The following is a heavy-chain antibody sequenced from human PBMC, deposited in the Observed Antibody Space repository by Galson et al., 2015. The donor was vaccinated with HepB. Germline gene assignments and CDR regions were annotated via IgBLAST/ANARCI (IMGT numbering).Heavy chain of an antibody. CDR1: GYTFTSYW. D-gene: IGHD3-22*01. CDR3: ARSDYQDSSGYQEFDS. V-gene: IGHV5-10-1*01. CDR2: IDPSDSYT. Sequence: QSGAEVKKPGESLRISCEGFGYTFTSYWINWVRQMPGKGLEWMGRIDPSDSYTNYSPSFKGHVSISADKSLIAAYLHWSSLRASDTAIYYCARSDYQDSSGYQEFDSWGQGT. J-gene: IGHJ4*02.